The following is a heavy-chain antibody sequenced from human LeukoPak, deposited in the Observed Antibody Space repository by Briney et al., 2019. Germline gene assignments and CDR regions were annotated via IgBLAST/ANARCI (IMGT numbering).Heavy chain of an antibody. D-gene: IGHD2-2*01. J-gene: IGHJ4*02. CDR1: GGSISSGGYS. V-gene: IGHV4-31*03. CDR2: IYYSGST. CDR3: ARRVVPAANFDY. Sequence: PSETLSLTCTVSGGSISSGGYSWSWIRQHPGKGLEWVGYIYYSGSTYYNPSLKSRVTISVDTSKNQFSLKLSSVTAADTAVYYCARRVVPAANFDYWGQGTLVTVSS.